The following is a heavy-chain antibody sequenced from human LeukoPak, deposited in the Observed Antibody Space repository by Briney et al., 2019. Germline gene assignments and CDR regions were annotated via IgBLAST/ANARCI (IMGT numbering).Heavy chain of an antibody. D-gene: IGHD6-13*01. CDR1: GDSISSETYY. V-gene: IGHV4-61*02. CDR3: ASGGGIAAAS. CDR2: VYSTGST. J-gene: IGHJ3*01. Sequence: PSETLSLTCTVSGDSISSETYYWGWIRQPAGKGLEWIGRVYSTGSTDYNPSLKSRVTISLDTSKNQFSLNLSSVTAADTAVYYCASGGGIAAASWGQGTMVTVSS.